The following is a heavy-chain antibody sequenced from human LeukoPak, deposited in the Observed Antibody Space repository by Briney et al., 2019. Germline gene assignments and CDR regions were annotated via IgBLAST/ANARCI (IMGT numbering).Heavy chain of an antibody. J-gene: IGHJ4*02. D-gene: IGHD1-20*01. V-gene: IGHV1-18*01. Sequence: GASVKVSCKASGYTFTSYGISWVRQAPGQGLEWMGWISAYNGNTNYAQKFQGRVTMTRDTSISTAYMELSRLRSDDTAVYYCARGRPPSPPNNWNDPTIDYWGQGTLVTVSS. CDR2: ISAYNGNT. CDR1: GYTFTSYG. CDR3: ARGRPPSPPNNWNDPTIDY.